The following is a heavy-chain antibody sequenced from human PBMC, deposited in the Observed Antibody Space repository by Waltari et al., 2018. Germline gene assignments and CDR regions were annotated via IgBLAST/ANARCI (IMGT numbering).Heavy chain of an antibody. D-gene: IGHD3-3*01. Sequence: QVQLVQSGAEVKKPGSSVKLSCKAAGVTTHDTSDLRWVRLAPGKRLEWMGGNLPLFGFGDYAPKFQGRLKITADKSTTTAYMELSGLTSEDTAIYYCGRDETAVGYYFGTDVWGQGTTVTVSS. CDR3: GRDETAVGYYFGTDV. CDR1: GVTTHDTSD. CDR2: NLPLFGFG. J-gene: IGHJ6*02. V-gene: IGHV1-69*17.